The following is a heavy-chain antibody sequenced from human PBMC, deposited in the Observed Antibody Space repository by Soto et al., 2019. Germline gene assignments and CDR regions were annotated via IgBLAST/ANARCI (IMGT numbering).Heavy chain of an antibody. CDR3: ARHGASYLDYFDY. CDR2: IDPSDSYT. D-gene: IGHD1-26*01. V-gene: IGHV5-10-1*01. J-gene: IGHJ4*02. CDR1: GYSFTSYW. Sequence: GESLKISCKGSGYSFTSYWISWVRQMPGKGLEWMGRIDPSDSYTNYSPYFQGHVTISADKSISTAYLQWSSLKASDTAMYYCARHGASYLDYFDYWGQGTLVTVSS.